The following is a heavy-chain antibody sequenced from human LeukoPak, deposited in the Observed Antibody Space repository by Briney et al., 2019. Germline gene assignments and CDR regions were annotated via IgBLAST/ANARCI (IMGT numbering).Heavy chain of an antibody. D-gene: IGHD6-19*01. Sequence: SETLSLICSVSGVSMTGYYWSWIRQAPGKAPEWIGYIYSSGSTNYNPSLNSRVTMSLDASKNQFSLKLTFVTAADTAVYYCARSQWLAGGYRLLVDYWGQGTLVTVSS. CDR2: IYSSGST. CDR1: GVSMTGYY. CDR3: ARSQWLAGGYRLLVDY. J-gene: IGHJ4*02. V-gene: IGHV4-59*01.